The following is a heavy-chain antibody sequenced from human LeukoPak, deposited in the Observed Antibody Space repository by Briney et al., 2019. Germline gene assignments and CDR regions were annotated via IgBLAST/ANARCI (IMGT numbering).Heavy chain of an antibody. CDR2: IYYSGST. V-gene: IGHV4-59*11. CDR1: GGSISTHY. Sequence: SETLSLTCTVSGGSISTHYWSWIRQPPGKGLEWIGYIYYSGSTNYNPSLKSRVTISVDTSKNQFSLRLSSVTAADTAVYFCASGSSSSNFDYWGQGTLVTVSS. D-gene: IGHD6-6*01. CDR3: ASGSSSSNFDY. J-gene: IGHJ4*02.